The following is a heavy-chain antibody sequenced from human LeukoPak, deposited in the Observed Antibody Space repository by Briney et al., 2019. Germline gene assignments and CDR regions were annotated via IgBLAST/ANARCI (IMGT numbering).Heavy chain of an antibody. V-gene: IGHV3-48*04. CDR3: ARDNKWGDIPAASDY. CDR2: ISSSSSTI. CDR1: GFTFSSYS. D-gene: IGHD6-13*01. Sequence: GGSLRLSCAASGFTFSSYSMNWVRQAPGKGLEWVSYISSSSSTIYYADSVKGRFTISRDNAKNSLYLQMNSLRSEDTAVYYCARDNKWGDIPAASDYWGQGTLVTVSS. J-gene: IGHJ4*02.